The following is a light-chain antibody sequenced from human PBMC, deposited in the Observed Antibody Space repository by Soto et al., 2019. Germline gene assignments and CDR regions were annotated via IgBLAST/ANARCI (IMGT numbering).Light chain of an antibody. J-gene: IGLJ2*01. CDR3: GTWDSSLSAVV. Sequence: QTVLTQPPSVSSAPGQKVTISCSGSSSNIGNTYVSWYQQLPGTAPKLLIYDNNKRPSGIPDRFSGSKSGTSATLGITGLQTGDEAEYYCGTWDSSLSAVVFGGGTQLTVL. CDR2: DNN. V-gene: IGLV1-51*01. CDR1: SSNIGNTY.